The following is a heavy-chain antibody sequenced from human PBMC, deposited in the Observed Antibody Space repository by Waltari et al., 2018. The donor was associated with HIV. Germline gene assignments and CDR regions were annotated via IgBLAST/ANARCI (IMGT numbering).Heavy chain of an antibody. CDR1: GGSISSYY. CDR3: ARMGEGQANNYYGMDV. D-gene: IGHD3-16*01. Sequence: QVQLQESGPGLVKPSETLSLTCTVSGGSISSYYWSWIRQPPGKGLEWIGYIYYSGSTNYNPSLKSRVTISVDTSKNQFSLKLSSVTAADTAVYYCARMGEGQANNYYGMDVWGQGTTVTVSS. J-gene: IGHJ6*02. V-gene: IGHV4-59*01. CDR2: IYYSGST.